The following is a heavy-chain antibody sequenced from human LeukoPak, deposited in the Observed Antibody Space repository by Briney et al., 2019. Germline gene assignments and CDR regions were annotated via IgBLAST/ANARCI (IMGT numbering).Heavy chain of an antibody. CDR1: GFTFSNAW. J-gene: IGHJ3*01. V-gene: IGHV3-23*01. CDR2: FSATDGSA. CDR3: AKARVAAAGTGAVDV. D-gene: IGHD6-13*01. Sequence: GGSLRLSCAASGFTFSNAWMSWVRQAPGKGLEWVSAFSATDGSAQYAESVKGRFTISRDNSKNSLYLQMNSLRDEDTAVYYCAKARVAAAGTGAVDVWGQGTVVTVSS.